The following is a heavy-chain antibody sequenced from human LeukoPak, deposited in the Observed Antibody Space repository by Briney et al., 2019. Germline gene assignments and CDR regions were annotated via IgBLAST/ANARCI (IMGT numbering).Heavy chain of an antibody. CDR2: ISGSGDTT. CDR1: GFTFSSYV. Sequence: QSGGSLRLSCAASGFTFSSYVMSWVRQAPGKGLEWVSAISGSGDTTSYADSVKGRFAISRDNSKNTLFLQMNSLRAEDTAIYYCAKGVSGYYYFDYWGQGTLVTVSS. V-gene: IGHV3-23*01. D-gene: IGHD3-22*01. J-gene: IGHJ4*02. CDR3: AKGVSGYYYFDY.